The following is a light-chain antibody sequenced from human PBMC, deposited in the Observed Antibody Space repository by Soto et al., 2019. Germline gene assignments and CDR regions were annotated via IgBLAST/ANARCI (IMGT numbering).Light chain of an antibody. Sequence: DIQMTQSPSTLSASVGDRVTITCRASQSISSWLAWYQQKPGKAPKLLIYKASSLESGVPSRFSGSGSGTEFTLTISSLQPDDFATYYCQQYNSPLRYTFGQGTKLEIK. CDR2: KAS. CDR3: QQYNSPLRYT. CDR1: QSISSW. J-gene: IGKJ2*01. V-gene: IGKV1-5*03.